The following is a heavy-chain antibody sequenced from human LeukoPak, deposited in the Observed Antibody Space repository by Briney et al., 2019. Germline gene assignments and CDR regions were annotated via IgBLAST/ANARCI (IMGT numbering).Heavy chain of an antibody. V-gene: IGHV3-30*02. D-gene: IGHD2-15*01. J-gene: IGHJ3*02. Sequence: HSGGSLRLSCAASGFTFSSYWMSWVRQAPGKGLEWLAFIRYDGSNKNYADSVKGRFTISRDNTKNSLYLQMNSLRAEDTAVYYCAKDGGSDPDSFDIWGQGTMVTVSS. CDR3: AKDGGSDPDSFDI. CDR2: IRYDGSNK. CDR1: GFTFSSYW.